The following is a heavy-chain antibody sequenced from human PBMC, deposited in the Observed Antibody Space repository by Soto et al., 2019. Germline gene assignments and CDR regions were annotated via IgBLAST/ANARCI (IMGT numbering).Heavy chain of an antibody. CDR3: AKTASMTIRDGFDH. Sequence: EVQVLESGGGLVQPGGSLRLSCAASGFTFSSYAMSWVRQAPGQGLEWVSAISGSGSNPYYTDSVKGRFTISRDNSKNTLYLQMNSLRAEDTALYYCAKTASMTIRDGFDHWGQATLVTVSS. D-gene: IGHD4-17*01. CDR1: GFTFSSYA. CDR2: ISGSGSNP. J-gene: IGHJ4*02. V-gene: IGHV3-23*01.